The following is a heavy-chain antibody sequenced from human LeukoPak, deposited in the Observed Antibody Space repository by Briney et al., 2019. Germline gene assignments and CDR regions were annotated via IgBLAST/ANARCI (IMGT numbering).Heavy chain of an antibody. CDR1: GYTFTSFG. V-gene: IGHV1-18*01. CDR2: ASTYNGNT. Sequence: RASVKVSCKTSGYTFTSFGINWVRQAPGQGLGWMGWASTYNGNTNFAQNFKGRVTMTTDTSTRTAYMELRSLRYDDTAVYFCARDHYYGSGSYSPWGQGTLVTVSS. J-gene: IGHJ5*02. D-gene: IGHD3-10*01. CDR3: ARDHYYGSGSYSP.